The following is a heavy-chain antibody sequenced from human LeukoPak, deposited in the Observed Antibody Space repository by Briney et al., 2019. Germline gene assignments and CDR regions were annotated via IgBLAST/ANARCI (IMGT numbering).Heavy chain of an antibody. V-gene: IGHV1-18*01. J-gene: IGHJ4*02. CDR3: ARDSMVRGVISPSAY. CDR1: GYTFTSYG. D-gene: IGHD3-10*01. CDR2: ISAYNGNT. Sequence: GASVKVSCKASGYTFTSYGISWVRQAPGQGLEWMRWISAYNGNTNYAQKLQGRVTMTTDTSTSTAYMELRSLRSDDTAVYYCARDSMVRGVISPSAYWGQGTLVTVSS.